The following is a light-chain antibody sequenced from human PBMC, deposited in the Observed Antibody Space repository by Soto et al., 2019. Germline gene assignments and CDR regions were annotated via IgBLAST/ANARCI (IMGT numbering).Light chain of an antibody. J-gene: IGLJ1*01. CDR3: TSYTSISTYV. V-gene: IGLV2-14*01. Sequence: QSALTQPASVSGSPGQSISISCTGTSSDVGAYNFVSWYQQHPDKAPKLEIFDVNNRPSGVSNRFSGSKSGNTASLTISGLRAEDEADYYCTSYTSISTYVFGTGTKVTVL. CDR1: SSDVGAYNF. CDR2: DVN.